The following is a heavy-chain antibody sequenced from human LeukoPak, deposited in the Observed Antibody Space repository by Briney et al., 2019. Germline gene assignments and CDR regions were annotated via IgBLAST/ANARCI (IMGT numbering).Heavy chain of an antibody. CDR3: AKDIHIGHGSGWPES. D-gene: IGHD6-19*01. Sequence: GGSLRLSCVGSGFTFGEYGMHWARQVPGKGLEWVSHITWDGGSTYYAGSVKGRFTISRDNSKNSLYLQMNSLGAEDTALYYCAKDIHIGHGSGWPESWGQGTLVTVSS. CDR1: GFTFGEYG. CDR2: ITWDGGST. V-gene: IGHV3-43D*03. J-gene: IGHJ5*02.